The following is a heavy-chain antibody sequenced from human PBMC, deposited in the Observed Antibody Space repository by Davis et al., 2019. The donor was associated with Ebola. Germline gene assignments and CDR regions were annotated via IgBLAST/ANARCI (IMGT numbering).Heavy chain of an antibody. V-gene: IGHV3-15*07. CDR1: GFSFNEVW. Sequence: PSETLSLTCAASGFSFNEVWMHWVRQAPGKGLEWVGRIKSNNEGGTTDYAAPVKDRFTISRDDSEGMVYVQMNSLKTEDTAVYYCTTGGSGWFLFNHWGQGTLVTVSA. J-gene: IGHJ4*02. CDR3: TTGGSGWFLFNH. D-gene: IGHD6-19*01. CDR2: IKSNNEGGTT.